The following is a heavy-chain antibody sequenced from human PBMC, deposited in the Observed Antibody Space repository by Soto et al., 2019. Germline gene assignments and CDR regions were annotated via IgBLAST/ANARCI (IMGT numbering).Heavy chain of an antibody. CDR2: IWYDGSNK. V-gene: IGHV3-33*01. D-gene: IGHD3-9*01. CDR3: ARGYDILTGYPTFDY. CDR1: GFTFSSYG. Sequence: GGSLRLSCAASGFTFSSYGMHWVRQAPGKGLEWVAVIWYDGSNKYYADSVKGRFTISRDNSKNTLYLQMNSLRAEDTAVYYCARGYDILTGYPTFDYWGQGTLVTVSS. J-gene: IGHJ4*02.